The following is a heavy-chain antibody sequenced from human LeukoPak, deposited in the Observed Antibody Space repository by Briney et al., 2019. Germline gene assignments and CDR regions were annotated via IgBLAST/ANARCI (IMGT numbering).Heavy chain of an antibody. D-gene: IGHD5-18*01. V-gene: IGHV3-7*01. CDR1: TFSFSNYW. J-gene: IGHJ6*03. CDR2: IKQDGSEK. CDR3: ARVGGYSYGYSNFYMDV. Sequence: GGSLRLSCIASTFSFSNYWMSWVRQAPGKGLEWVANIKQDGSEKYYVDSVKGRFTISRDNAKNSLYLQMNNLRAEDTAVYYCARVGGYSYGYSNFYMDVWGKGTTVTISS.